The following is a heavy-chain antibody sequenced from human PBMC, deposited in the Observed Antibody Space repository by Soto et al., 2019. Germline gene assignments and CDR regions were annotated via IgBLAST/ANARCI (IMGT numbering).Heavy chain of an antibody. CDR1: GFTFSSYG. CDR2: ISYDGSNK. CDR3: AKDGRITMVRGVSAFDI. V-gene: IGHV3-30*18. D-gene: IGHD3-10*01. J-gene: IGHJ3*02. Sequence: GGSLRLSCAASGFTFSSYGMHWVRQAPGKGLEWVAVISYDGSNKYYADSVKGRFTISRDNSKNTLYLQMNSLRAEDTAVYYCAKDGRITMVRGVSAFDIWGQGTMVTVPS.